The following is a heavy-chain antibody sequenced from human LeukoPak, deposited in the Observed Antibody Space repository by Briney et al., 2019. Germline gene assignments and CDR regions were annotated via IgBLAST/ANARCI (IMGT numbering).Heavy chain of an antibody. CDR3: ARGGSGWYYFDY. CDR1: GGSISSGGYY. J-gene: IGHJ4*02. CDR2: IYYSGST. V-gene: IGHV4-31*03. D-gene: IGHD6-19*01. Sequence: PSETLSLTCTVSGGSISSGGYYWSWIRQHPGKGLEWIGYIYYSGSTYYNPSLKSRVTISVDTSKNQFSLKLSSVTAADTAVYYCARGGSGWYYFDYWGQGTLVTVSS.